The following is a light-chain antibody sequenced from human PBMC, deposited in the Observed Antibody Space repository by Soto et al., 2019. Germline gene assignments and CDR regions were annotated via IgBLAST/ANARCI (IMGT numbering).Light chain of an antibody. J-gene: IGLJ1*01. CDR3: SSFTSSITYV. CDR1: ISDVGGYNS. CDR2: DVT. V-gene: IGLV2-14*01. Sequence: QSLLTQPASLSGSPGQSITISCTGTISDVGGYNSVSWYRQDPGKAPKLTIYDVTNRPSGVSNRFSGSKSGNTASLTISGLQAEDEADYYCSSFTSSITYVYGTGTKVTV.